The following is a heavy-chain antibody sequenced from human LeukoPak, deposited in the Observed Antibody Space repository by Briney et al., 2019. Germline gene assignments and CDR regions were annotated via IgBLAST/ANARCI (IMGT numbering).Heavy chain of an antibody. J-gene: IGHJ4*02. CDR3: ARHYSSGWYNEGLDY. CDR1: GFTFSSYW. CDR2: IKQDGSEK. V-gene: IGHV3-7*01. Sequence: GGSLRLSCAASGFTFSSYWMSWVRQAPGKGLEWVANIKQDGSEKYYVDSVKGRFTISRDNAKNSLYLQMNSLRAEDTAVYYCARHYSSGWYNEGLDYWGQGTLVTVSS. D-gene: IGHD6-19*01.